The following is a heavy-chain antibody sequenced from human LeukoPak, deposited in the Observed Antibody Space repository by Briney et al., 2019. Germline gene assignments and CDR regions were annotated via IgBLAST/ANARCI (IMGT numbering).Heavy chain of an antibody. CDR2: IKQDGSEK. V-gene: IGHV3-7*01. CDR1: GFTFSNYW. J-gene: IGHJ6*02. D-gene: IGHD2-15*01. Sequence: GGSLRLSCAASGFTFSNYWMSWVRQAPGKGLEWVANIKQDGSEKYYVDSVKGRFTTSRDNAKNSLYLQMNSLRAEDTAVYYCARDTIERGYCSGGSCPNVYYYYYGVDVWGQGTTVTVSS. CDR3: ARDTIERGYCSGGSCPNVYYYYYGVDV.